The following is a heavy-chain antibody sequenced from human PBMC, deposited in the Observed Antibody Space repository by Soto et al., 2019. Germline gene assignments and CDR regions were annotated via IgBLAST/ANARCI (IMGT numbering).Heavy chain of an antibody. V-gene: IGHV1-18*01. CDR1: GYTFTNYG. Sequence: QVRLVQSGAEVKKPGASVRLSCKASGYTFTNYGINWVRQAPGQGLEWMGCISTNNGNTYYKEKLQGRVALPPDPSTTTAYLALRGMRTGDTAGDYCARDMDVVVSVSDVGVFDPWGQGTLGSVSS. CDR2: ISTNNGNT. CDR3: ARDMDVVVSVSDVGVFDP. D-gene: IGHD2-15*01. J-gene: IGHJ5*02.